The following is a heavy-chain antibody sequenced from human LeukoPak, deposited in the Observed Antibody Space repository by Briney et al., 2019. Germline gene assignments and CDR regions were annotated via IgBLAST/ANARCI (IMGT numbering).Heavy chain of an antibody. J-gene: IGHJ4*02. D-gene: IGHD1-26*01. V-gene: IGHV3-30-3*02. CDR2: ISYSGGEK. Sequence: PGRSLRLSCAASGFTFSTFSMYWVRQAPGKGLEWVALISYSGGEKYYADSVEGRFTISRDNSKNTLYLQMNSLRAEDTAVYYCAKSASRGRGSYYGNYFDYWGQGTLVTVSS. CDR3: AKSASRGRGSYYGNYFDY. CDR1: GFTFSTFS.